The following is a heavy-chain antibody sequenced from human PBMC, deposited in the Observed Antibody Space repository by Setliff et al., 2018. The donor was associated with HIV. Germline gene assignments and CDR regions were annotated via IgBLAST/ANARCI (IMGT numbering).Heavy chain of an antibody. V-gene: IGHV4-34*01. CDR1: GGSFSGYD. J-gene: IGHJ4*02. CDR3: ARLSGDYYYFDY. D-gene: IGHD2-21*02. CDR2: INHSGST. Sequence: ASETLSLTCAVYGGSFSGYDWSWIRQPPGKGLEWIGEINHSGSTNYNPSLKSRVTISLDTSKNQFSLKLTSVTAADTAVYYCARLSGDYYYFDYWGQGTLVTVSS.